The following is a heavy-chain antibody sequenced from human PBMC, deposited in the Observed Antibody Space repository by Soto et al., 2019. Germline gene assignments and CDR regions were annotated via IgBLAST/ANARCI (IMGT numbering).Heavy chain of an antibody. V-gene: IGHV4-34*01. CDR2: INHSGST. D-gene: IGHD3-16*02. J-gene: IGHJ4*02. CDR1: GGSFSGYY. CDR3: ARVGYDYIWGSYRYYYFDY. Sequence: SETLSLTCAVYGGSFSGYYWSWIRQPPGKGLEWIGEINHSGSTNYNPSLKSRVTISVDTSKNQFSLKLSSVTAADTAVYYCARVGYDYIWGSYRYYYFDYWGQGTLVTVSS.